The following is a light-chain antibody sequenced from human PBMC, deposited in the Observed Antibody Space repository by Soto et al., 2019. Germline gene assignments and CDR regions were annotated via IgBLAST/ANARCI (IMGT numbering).Light chain of an antibody. Sequence: IQLTQSPSSLSASVGDRVTITCRASQGISSYLAWYQQKPGKAPKLLIYAASTLQSGGPSRFSGSGSGTDFTLTISSLQPEDFATYYCQQLNSYPRGGFTFGPGTKVDIK. CDR3: QQLNSYPRGGFT. CDR2: AAS. V-gene: IGKV1-9*01. J-gene: IGKJ3*01. CDR1: QGISSY.